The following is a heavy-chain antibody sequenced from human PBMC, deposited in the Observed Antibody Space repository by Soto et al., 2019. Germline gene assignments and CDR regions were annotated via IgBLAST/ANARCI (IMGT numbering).Heavy chain of an antibody. Sequence: HVQLVQSGTEVKKPGASVRVSCMVSGYPFTTYYIHWVRQAPGQGLEWMGWIDPRNGGTVYEQKFQGRVTMTRDTSISTVYMDLSGLTSDDTALYYCATDDYGIFPYWGQGSLVTVSS. V-gene: IGHV1-2*02. J-gene: IGHJ4*02. CDR3: ATDDYGIFPY. D-gene: IGHD3-10*01. CDR2: IDPRNGGT. CDR1: GYPFTTYY.